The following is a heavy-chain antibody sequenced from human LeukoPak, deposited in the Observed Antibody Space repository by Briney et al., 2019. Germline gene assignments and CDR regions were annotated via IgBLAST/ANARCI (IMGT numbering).Heavy chain of an antibody. CDR3: ATRAPPLDY. D-gene: IGHD5-24*01. V-gene: IGHV3-23*01. CDR1: GFTFSSSA. CDR2: ISGSGAYT. J-gene: IGHJ4*02. Sequence: QPGGSLRLSCAASGFTFSSSAMSWVRQAPGKGLERVSAISGSGAYTYYADSVKGRFTISRDNSKNTLYLQMNSLRAEDTAVYYCATRAPPLDYWGQGTLVTVSS.